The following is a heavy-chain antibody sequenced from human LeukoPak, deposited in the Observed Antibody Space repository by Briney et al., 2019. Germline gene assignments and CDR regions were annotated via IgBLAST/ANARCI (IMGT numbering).Heavy chain of an antibody. D-gene: IGHD5-12*01. Sequence: SETLSFTCAVYGGSFSGHFWSWIRQPPGKGLEWIGEINKSGSTNYKSSLKSRVTMSVDTSKNHLSLKLRSVTAADTAVYYCARYLEVAMDVWGQGTTVTVSS. J-gene: IGHJ6*02. V-gene: IGHV4-34*01. CDR1: GGSFSGHF. CDR2: INKSGST. CDR3: ARYLEVAMDV.